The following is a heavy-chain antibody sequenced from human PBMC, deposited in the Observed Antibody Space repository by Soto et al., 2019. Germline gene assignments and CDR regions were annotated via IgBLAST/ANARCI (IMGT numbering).Heavy chain of an antibody. CDR2: IYYSGST. J-gene: IGHJ6*02. Sequence: SETLSLTCTVSGGSVSSGSYYWSWIRQPPGKGLEWIGYIYYSGSTNYNPSLKSRVTISVDTSKNQFSLKLSSVTAADTAVYYCARGGGSYGVYYYSGMDVWGQGTTVTVSS. CDR1: GGSVSSGSYY. CDR3: ARGGGSYGVYYYSGMDV. V-gene: IGHV4-61*01. D-gene: IGHD1-26*01.